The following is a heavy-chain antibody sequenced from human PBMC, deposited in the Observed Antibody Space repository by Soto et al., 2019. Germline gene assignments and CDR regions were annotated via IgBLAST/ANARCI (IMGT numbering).Heavy chain of an antibody. Sequence: GESLKISCKGSGYSFTSYWISWVRQMPGKGLEWMGRIDPSDSYTNYSPSFQGHVTTSADKSISTAYLQWSSLKASDTAMYYCARQVGRAAAGKDYYDYYGMDVWGQGTTVTVSS. D-gene: IGHD6-13*01. J-gene: IGHJ6*02. CDR2: IDPSDSYT. CDR1: GYSFTSYW. V-gene: IGHV5-10-1*01. CDR3: ARQVGRAAAGKDYYDYYGMDV.